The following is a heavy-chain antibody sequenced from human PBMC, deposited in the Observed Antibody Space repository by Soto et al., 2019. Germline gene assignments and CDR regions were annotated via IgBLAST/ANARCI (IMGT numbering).Heavy chain of an antibody. CDR2: ISGDGNTT. CDR1: GFSFSTYW. Sequence: DVQLVESGGGLAQPGGSPRLSCTASGFSFSTYWMHWVRQVPGKGPVWVSRISGDGNTTTYADSVKGRFTISRDNANNILYLEMNTLRAEDTAVYHCTRGPRVDSAGTGAHWGQGTLVTVSS. D-gene: IGHD6-13*01. V-gene: IGHV3-74*03. CDR3: TRGPRVDSAGTGAH. J-gene: IGHJ4*02.